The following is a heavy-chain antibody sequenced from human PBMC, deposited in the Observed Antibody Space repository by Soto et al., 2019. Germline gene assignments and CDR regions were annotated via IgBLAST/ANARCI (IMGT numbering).Heavy chain of an antibody. CDR1: GFTFSSCA. Sequence: QVQLVESGGGVVQPGRSLRLSCVASGFTFSSCAMHWVRQVPGKGLEWLAVVTHDGTLYPYADSVKGRFSISRDNSRKTRYLQMNGLRPEDTAVYYCVKDRSDTWSFDYWGQGTLVTVSS. J-gene: IGHJ4*02. D-gene: IGHD2-8*02. CDR2: VTHDGTLY. CDR3: VKDRSDTWSFDY. V-gene: IGHV3-30*18.